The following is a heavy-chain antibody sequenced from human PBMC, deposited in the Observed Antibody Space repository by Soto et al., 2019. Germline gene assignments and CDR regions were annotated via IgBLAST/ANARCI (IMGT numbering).Heavy chain of an antibody. CDR3: ARGICSSTSCYFNWALNWFDP. J-gene: IGHJ5*02. Sequence: PGGSLRLSCAASGFTFSSYGMHWVRQAPGKGLEWVAVISYDGSNKYYADSVKGRFTISRDNSKNTLYLQMNSLRAEDTAVYYCARGICSSTSCYFNWALNWFDPRGQGTLVTVSS. V-gene: IGHV3-30*19. CDR1: GFTFSSYG. D-gene: IGHD2-2*01. CDR2: ISYDGSNK.